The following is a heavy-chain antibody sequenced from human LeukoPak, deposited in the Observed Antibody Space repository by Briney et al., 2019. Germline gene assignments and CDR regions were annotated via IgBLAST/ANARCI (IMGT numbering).Heavy chain of an antibody. CDR3: ATGAAFVRGGFDF. J-gene: IGHJ4*02. CDR2: IYYSGAT. V-gene: IGHV4-39*01. Sequence: PSETLSLTCTVSGGSISSSSYYRNWIRQPPGKGLEWIGSIYYSGATFYNPSLKSRVTISVDTSKNQFSLELSSVTAAETAVYYCATGAAFVRGGFDFWGQGTLVTVSS. D-gene: IGHD3-10*02. CDR1: GGSISSSSYY.